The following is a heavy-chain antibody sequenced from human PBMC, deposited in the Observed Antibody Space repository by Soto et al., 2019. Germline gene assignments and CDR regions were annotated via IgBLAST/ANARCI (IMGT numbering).Heavy chain of an antibody. V-gene: IGHV4-34*01. CDR1: GGSFSGYS. J-gene: IGHJ4*02. Sequence: LSLTCAVYGGSFSGYSWSGIRQPPRKGLEWIGEINHSGSTNYNPSLKSRVTISVDTSKNQFSLKLSSVTAADTAVYYCARDRARNDYWGQGTLVTVAS. CDR3: ARDRARNDY. CDR2: INHSGST.